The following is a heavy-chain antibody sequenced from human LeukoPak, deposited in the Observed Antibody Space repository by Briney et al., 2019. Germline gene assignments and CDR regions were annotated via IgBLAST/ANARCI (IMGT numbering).Heavy chain of an antibody. CDR2: INPNSGGT. Sequence: ASVKVSCKASGYTFTGYYMHWVRQAPGQGLEWMGRINPNSGGTNYAQKFQGRVTMTRDTSISTAYMELSRLRSDDTAVYYCARWGIDSSGPNFDYWGQGTLVTVSS. J-gene: IGHJ4*02. D-gene: IGHD6-19*01. V-gene: IGHV1-2*06. CDR1: GYTFTGYY. CDR3: ARWGIDSSGPNFDY.